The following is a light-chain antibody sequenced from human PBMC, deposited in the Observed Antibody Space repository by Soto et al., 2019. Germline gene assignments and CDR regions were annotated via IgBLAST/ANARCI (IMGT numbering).Light chain of an antibody. Sequence: EIVMTQSPATLSVSPGERATPSCRASQSVSSNLAWYQQKPGQAPRLLIYGASTGATGIPARFSGSGSGTEFTLTISSLQSEDFAVYYCQQYNNWPWTFGQGTKVDIK. J-gene: IGKJ1*01. V-gene: IGKV3-15*01. CDR3: QQYNNWPWT. CDR2: GAS. CDR1: QSVSSN.